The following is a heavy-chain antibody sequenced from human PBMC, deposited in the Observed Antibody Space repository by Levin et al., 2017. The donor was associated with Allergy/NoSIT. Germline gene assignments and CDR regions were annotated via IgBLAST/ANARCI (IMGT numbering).Heavy chain of an antibody. CDR2: ISAGGGNT. CDR1: GFTCSTYA. D-gene: IGHD6-13*01. Sequence: GESLKISCAASGFTCSTYAMSWVRQAPGKGLEWVSVISAGGGNTNYAESVKGRFTISRDNSKDTLYLQMNSPTAEETAVYCWAKAGSGWYIEIDHWGQGTLVTVSS. V-gene: IGHV3-23*01. J-gene: IGHJ4*02. CDR3: AKAGSGWYIEIDH.